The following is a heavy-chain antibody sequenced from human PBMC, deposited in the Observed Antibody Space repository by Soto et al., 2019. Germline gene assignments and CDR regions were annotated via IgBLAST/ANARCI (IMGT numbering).Heavy chain of an antibody. CDR3: ARSSANAFDV. CDR1: SGSITSDSYN. Sequence: QLQLQESGPGLVKPSETLSLACTVSSGSITSDSYNWDWIRQPPGKGLQWIGTIYYTGSTDYNPSLKCRVMISADTSKNQLSLMLNSMTAADTAVYYCARSSANAFDVWGHGTSVIVSP. CDR2: IYYTGST. D-gene: IGHD6-25*01. V-gene: IGHV4-39*01. J-gene: IGHJ3*01.